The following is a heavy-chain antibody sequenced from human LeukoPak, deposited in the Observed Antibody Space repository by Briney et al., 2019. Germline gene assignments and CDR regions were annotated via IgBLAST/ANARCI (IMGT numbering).Heavy chain of an antibody. CDR3: ALKSGYYPAFDY. CDR1: GGSISSSGYF. V-gene: IGHV4-39*07. D-gene: IGHD5-18*01. J-gene: IGHJ4*02. Sequence: SETLSLTCTVSGGSISSSGYFWGWIRQPPGKGLEWIGSIFYSGSTYYNPSLRSRVTISVDTSKNQFSLKLSSVTAADTAVYYCALKSGYYPAFDYWGQGTLVTVSS. CDR2: IFYSGST.